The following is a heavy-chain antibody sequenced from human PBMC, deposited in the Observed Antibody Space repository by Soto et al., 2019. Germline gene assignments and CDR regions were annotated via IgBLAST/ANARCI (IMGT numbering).Heavy chain of an antibody. Sequence: GGSLRLSCAASGFTFSSYAMHWVRQAPGKGLEWVAVISYDGSNKYYADSVKGRFTISRDNSKNTLYLQMNSLRAEDTAVYYCARTRGWELLTLGDSQLGSAAFDIWGQGTMVTVSS. CDR3: ARTRGWELLTLGDSQLGSAAFDI. J-gene: IGHJ3*02. CDR1: GFTFSSYA. V-gene: IGHV3-30-3*01. CDR2: ISYDGSNK. D-gene: IGHD1-26*01.